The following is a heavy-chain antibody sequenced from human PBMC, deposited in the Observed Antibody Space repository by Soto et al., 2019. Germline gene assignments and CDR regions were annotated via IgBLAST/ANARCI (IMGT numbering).Heavy chain of an antibody. CDR1: GGSISSGGYY. J-gene: IGHJ4*02. CDR2: IYYSGST. D-gene: IGHD3-9*01. CDR3: ARAPSELTGYYNGAFDY. V-gene: IGHV4-31*03. Sequence: SETLSLTCTVSGGSISSGGYYWSWIRQHPGKGLEWIGYIYYSGSTYYNPSLKSRVTISVDTSKNQFSLKLSSVTAADTAVYYCARAPSELTGYYNGAFDYWGQGTLVTVSS.